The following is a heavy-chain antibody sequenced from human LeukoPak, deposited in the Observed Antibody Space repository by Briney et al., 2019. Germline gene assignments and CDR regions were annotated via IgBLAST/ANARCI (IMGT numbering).Heavy chain of an antibody. J-gene: IGHJ4*02. CDR3: AKDTSTRWYSSTPLPGDY. D-gene: IGHD6-13*01. CDR2: ITGSGGNT. CDR1: GVTLSNYA. Sequence: PGGSLRLSCVASGVTLSNYAMTWVRQAPGKGLEWVSGITGSGGNTYYADSVKGRFTISRDNSKNTLYLQMSSLRAEDTAIYYCAKDTSTRWYSSTPLPGDYWGQGTLVTVSS. V-gene: IGHV3-23*01.